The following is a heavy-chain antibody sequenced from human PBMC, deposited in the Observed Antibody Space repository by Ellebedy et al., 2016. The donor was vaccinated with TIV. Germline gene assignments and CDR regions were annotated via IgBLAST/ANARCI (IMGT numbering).Heavy chain of an antibody. Sequence: GESLKISCAASGFTFSSYAMHWVRQAPGKGLEWVAVISYDGSNKYYADSVKGRFTISRDNSKNTLYLQMNSLRAEDTAVYYCARARPLDYDFWSGPSMDVWGQGTTVTVSS. CDR3: ARARPLDYDFWSGPSMDV. CDR1: GFTFSSYA. V-gene: IGHV3-30-3*01. CDR2: ISYDGSNK. J-gene: IGHJ6*02. D-gene: IGHD3-3*01.